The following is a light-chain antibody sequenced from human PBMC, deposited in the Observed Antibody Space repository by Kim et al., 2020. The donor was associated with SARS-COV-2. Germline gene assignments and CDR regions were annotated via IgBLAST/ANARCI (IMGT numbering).Light chain of an antibody. V-gene: IGKV3-20*01. CDR2: GAS. CDR3: QQYSSSPAT. J-gene: IGKJ1*01. CDR1: QRVSSNY. Sequence: SPGERPTLSCRASQRVSSNYLAWYQQKRGQAPRLLIYGASSRATGIPDRFSGSGSGTDFTLTITRLEPEDFAVYYCQQYSSSPATFGQGTKVDIK.